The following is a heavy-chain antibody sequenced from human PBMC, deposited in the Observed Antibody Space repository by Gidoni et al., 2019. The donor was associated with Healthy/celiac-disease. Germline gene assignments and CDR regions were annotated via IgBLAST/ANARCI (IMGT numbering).Heavy chain of an antibody. D-gene: IGHD6-6*01. V-gene: IGHV1-69*01. CDR1: GGNFSGYA. CDR3: ALCRYSSSSVFDY. J-gene: IGHJ4*02. Sequence: QVQLVQSGAEVKKPGSSVKVSCKASGGNFSGYAISWVRQAPGQGLEWLGGIIPIFGTANYAQKFQGRVTITADESTSTAYMELSSLRSEDTAVYYCALCRYSSSSVFDYWGQGTLVTVSS. CDR2: IIPIFGTA.